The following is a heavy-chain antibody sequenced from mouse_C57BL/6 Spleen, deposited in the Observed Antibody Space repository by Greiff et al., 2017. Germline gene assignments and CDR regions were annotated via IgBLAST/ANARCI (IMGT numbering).Heavy chain of an antibody. CDR2: LYPGSGST. Sequence: QVPLQQPGAELVKPGASVKMSCKASGYNFNSYWITWVKQRPGQGLEWIGDLYPGSGSTNYNEKFKSKATLTVATSSSTAYLQLSSLTSEDSSVDYCAREGYDYLAWFAYWGQGTLGTVSA. D-gene: IGHD2-4*01. CDR1: GYNFNSYW. J-gene: IGHJ3*01. V-gene: IGHV1-55*01. CDR3: AREGYDYLAWFAY.